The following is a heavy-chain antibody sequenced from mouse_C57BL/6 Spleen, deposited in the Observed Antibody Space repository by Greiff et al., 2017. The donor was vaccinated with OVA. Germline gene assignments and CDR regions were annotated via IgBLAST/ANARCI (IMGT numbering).Heavy chain of an antibody. J-gene: IGHJ4*01. V-gene: IGHV6-3*01. Sequence: EVKVVESGGGLVQPGGSMKLSCVASGFTFSNYWMNWVRQSPEKGLEWVAQIRLKSDNYATHYAESVKGRLTISRDDSKSSVYLQMNKLRAEDAGIYYCTDYSSSPAYAMDYWGQGTSVTVSS. CDR2: IRLKSDNYAT. CDR1: GFTFSNYW. CDR3: TDYSSSPAYAMDY. D-gene: IGHD1-1*01.